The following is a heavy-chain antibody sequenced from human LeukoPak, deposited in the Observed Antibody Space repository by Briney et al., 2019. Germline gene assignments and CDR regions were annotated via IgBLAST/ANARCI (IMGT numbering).Heavy chain of an antibody. D-gene: IGHD2-8*01. Sequence: GGSLRLSCAVSEFSISSDYISWVRQPPGKGLEWLSVIYSAGDTYYADSVKGRFTISKDNSNNMVYLQVSSLRGEDTALYYCASYYCTSGTCYFDYWGQGTLVTVSS. J-gene: IGHJ4*02. CDR3: ASYYCTSGTCYFDY. CDR1: EFSISSDY. V-gene: IGHV3-53*01. CDR2: IYSAGDT.